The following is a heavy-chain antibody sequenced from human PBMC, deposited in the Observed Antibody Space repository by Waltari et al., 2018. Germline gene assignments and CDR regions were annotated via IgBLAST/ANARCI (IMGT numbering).Heavy chain of an antibody. D-gene: IGHD4-17*01. Sequence: QVQLQESGPGLVKPSETLSLTCAVSGYSISSGYYWGWIRQPPGKGLEWIGSIYHSGSTYSTPSLKGRVTISVDTSKNQFSLKLSSVTAADTAVYYCARGSSGDAGLFDYWGQGTLVTVSS. CDR2: IYHSGST. J-gene: IGHJ4*02. V-gene: IGHV4-38-2*01. CDR3: ARGSSGDAGLFDY. CDR1: GYSISSGYY.